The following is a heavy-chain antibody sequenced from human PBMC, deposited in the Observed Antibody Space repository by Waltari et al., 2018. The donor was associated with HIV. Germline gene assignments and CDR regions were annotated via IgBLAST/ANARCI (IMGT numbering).Heavy chain of an antibody. V-gene: IGHV3-30*01. J-gene: IGHJ4*02. CDR3: AREGIVAAPFDF. CDR2: ISRDGSSK. Sequence: QVQLVESGGGLVQPGGSLRLSCAASGFIFRVFAIHWVRQASGKGLEWVAVISRDGSSKYYADSVQGRFTISRDNSKNSLHLHMNSLRPKDTAVYYCAREGIVAAPFDFWGLGTLVTVSS. CDR1: GFIFRVFA. D-gene: IGHD2-15*01.